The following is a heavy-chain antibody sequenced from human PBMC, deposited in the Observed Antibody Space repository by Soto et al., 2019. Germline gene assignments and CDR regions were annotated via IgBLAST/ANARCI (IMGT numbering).Heavy chain of an antibody. V-gene: IGHV3-13*05. D-gene: IGHD3-10*01. J-gene: IGHJ4*02. CDR3: AKDLSRGPMGMSLGS. Sequence: VGSLRLSCAASGFTFSSYDIHWVRQTTGKGLEWASAIGNAGDPYYPGSVKGRFTISRDSSENTLYLQMTRLRIDDTAVYYCAKDLSRGPMGMSLGSWGQGTLVTVPS. CDR1: GFTFSSYD. CDR2: IGNAGDP.